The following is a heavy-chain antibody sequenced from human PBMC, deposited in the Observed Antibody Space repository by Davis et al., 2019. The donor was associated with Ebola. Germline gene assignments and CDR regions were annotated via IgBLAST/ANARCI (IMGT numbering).Heavy chain of an antibody. CDR1: GFTFSRHA. Sequence: GGSLRLSCATSGFTFSRHAMHWVRQAPGQGLDWVAIISYDGGSKYYGESVKGRFTISRDNSKNTVDLEMNSLRGDDTAVYYCARGGLATVTKFYYYYGMDVWGQGTTVSVS. V-gene: IGHV3-30*04. J-gene: IGHJ6*02. CDR2: ISYDGGSK. CDR3: ARGGLATVTKFYYYYGMDV. D-gene: IGHD4-11*01.